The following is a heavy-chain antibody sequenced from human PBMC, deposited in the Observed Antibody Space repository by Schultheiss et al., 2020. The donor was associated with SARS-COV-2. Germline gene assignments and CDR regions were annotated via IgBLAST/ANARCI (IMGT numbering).Heavy chain of an antibody. V-gene: IGHV4-39*02. D-gene: IGHD6-13*01. Sequence: SETLSLTCTVSGGSISSSSYYWGWIRQPPGKGLEWIGEINHSGSTNYNPSLKSRVTISVDTSKNQFSLKLSSVTAADTAVYYCARDRAAAGFRNWYFDLWGRGTLVTVSS. CDR2: INHSGST. CDR1: GGSISSSSYY. CDR3: ARDRAAAGFRNWYFDL. J-gene: IGHJ2*01.